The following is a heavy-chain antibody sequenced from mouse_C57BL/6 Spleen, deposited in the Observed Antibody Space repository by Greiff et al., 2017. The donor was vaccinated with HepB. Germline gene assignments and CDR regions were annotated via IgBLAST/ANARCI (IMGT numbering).Heavy chain of an antibody. J-gene: IGHJ3*01. D-gene: IGHD2-1*01. Sequence: EVQVVESGGGLVKPGGSLKLSCAASGFTFSSYAMSWVRQTPEKRLEWVATISDGGSYTYYPDNVKGRFTISRDNAKNNLYLQMSHLKSEDTAMYYWARKGDGNPFAYWGQGTLVTVAA. CDR2: ISDGGSYT. CDR1: GFTFSSYA. CDR3: ARKGDGNPFAY. V-gene: IGHV5-4*01.